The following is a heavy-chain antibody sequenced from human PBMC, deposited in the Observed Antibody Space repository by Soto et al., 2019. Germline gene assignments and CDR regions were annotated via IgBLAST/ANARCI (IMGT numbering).Heavy chain of an antibody. V-gene: IGHV4-4*02. J-gene: IGHJ4*02. Sequence: SESRFLTCFVFGHSMSSSIWRSWLRQSPRKGLKWIGEIYHTGIINYNPSLTSRVNISVDKSNNQCSLMLRSVTAADTAVYYCATLPLRIVVVVTPMPTRGQGTLVTVS. D-gene: IGHD2-15*01. CDR1: GHSMSSSIW. CDR2: IYHTGII. CDR3: ATLPLRIVVVVTPMPT.